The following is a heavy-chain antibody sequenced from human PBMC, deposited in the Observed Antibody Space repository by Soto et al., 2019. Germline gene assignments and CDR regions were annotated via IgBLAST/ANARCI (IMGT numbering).Heavy chain of an antibody. CDR3: ARNFYSEAYYFDY. Sequence: GGSLRLSCAASGFTFSDHYMDWVRQAPGKGLEWIGRSRNKANSYTTEYAASVKGRFTISRDDSENSLYLQMSSLKTEDTAVYYCARNFYSEAYYFDYWGQGTLVTVSS. CDR2: SRNKANSYTT. D-gene: IGHD1-26*01. V-gene: IGHV3-72*01. J-gene: IGHJ4*02. CDR1: GFTFSDHY.